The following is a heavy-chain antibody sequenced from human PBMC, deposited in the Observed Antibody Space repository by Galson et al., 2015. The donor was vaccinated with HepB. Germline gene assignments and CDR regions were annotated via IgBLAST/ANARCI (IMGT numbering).Heavy chain of an antibody. V-gene: IGHV3-73*01. J-gene: IGHJ3*02. D-gene: IGHD3-22*01. Sequence: SLRLSCAASGFTFSGSAMHWVRQASGKGLEWVGRIRSKADSYATAYAASVKGRFTISRDDSKNTAYLQMNSLKTEDTAVYYCTRRTYYYESSGYLESAFDIWGQGTMVTVSS. CDR3: TRRTYYYESSGYLESAFDI. CDR2: IRSKADSYAT. CDR1: GFTFSGSA.